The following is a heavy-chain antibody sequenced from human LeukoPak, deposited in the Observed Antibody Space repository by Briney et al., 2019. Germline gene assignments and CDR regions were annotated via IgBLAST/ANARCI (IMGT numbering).Heavy chain of an antibody. Sequence: GGSLRLSCAASGFTVSSNYMSWVRQAPGKGLEWVSVIYSGGSTYYADSVKGRFTISRDNSKNTLYLQMNSLRAEDTAVYYCAREAVAVAGTSDAFDIWGQGTMVTVSS. V-gene: IGHV3-53*01. CDR2: IYSGGST. D-gene: IGHD6-19*01. CDR1: GFTVSSNY. J-gene: IGHJ3*02. CDR3: AREAVAVAGTSDAFDI.